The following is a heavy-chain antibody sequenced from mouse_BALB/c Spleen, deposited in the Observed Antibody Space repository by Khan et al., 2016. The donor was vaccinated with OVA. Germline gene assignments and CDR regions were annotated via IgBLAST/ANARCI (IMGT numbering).Heavy chain of an antibody. CDR2: IRGGGST. CDR1: GFSLSDYG. Sequence: QVQLKESGPGLVAPSQNLSITCTVSGFSLSDYGVSWIRQPPGKGLEWLGVIRGGGSTYYNSALKSRLSICKGNSKSQVSLKMSSLQSDDTAMFYCAKGVWSYYYTVDYWGQGTSVTVSS. V-gene: IGHV2-6-5*01. J-gene: IGHJ4*01. CDR3: AKGVWSYYYTVDY.